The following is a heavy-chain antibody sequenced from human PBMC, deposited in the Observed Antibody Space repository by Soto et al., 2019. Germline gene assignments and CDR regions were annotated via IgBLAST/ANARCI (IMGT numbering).Heavy chain of an antibody. CDR1: GFIFSNAW. Sequence: PGGSLRLSCAASGFIFSNAWMSWVRQAPGKGLEWVGRIKSKADGGTTDYAAPVKGRFTISRDDSKNTLSLQMNSLKTEDTAVYYCTTAPFGGIIHLDYWGQGTLVTVSS. D-gene: IGHD3-16*01. CDR3: TTAPFGGIIHLDY. V-gene: IGHV3-15*01. CDR2: IKSKADGGTT. J-gene: IGHJ4*02.